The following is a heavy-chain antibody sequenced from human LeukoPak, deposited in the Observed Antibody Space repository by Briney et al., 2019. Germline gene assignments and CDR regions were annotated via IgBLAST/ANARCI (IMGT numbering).Heavy chain of an antibody. CDR3: AKERDFWSGYYGTKIDY. Sequence: GGSLRLSCAASGFTFSSYGMHWVRQAPGKGLEWVAVISYDGSNKYYADSVKGRFTISRDNSKNTLYLQMNSLRAEDTAVYYCAKERDFWSGYYGTKIDYWGQGTLVTVSS. V-gene: IGHV3-30*18. CDR2: ISYDGSNK. D-gene: IGHD3-3*01. CDR1: GFTFSSYG. J-gene: IGHJ4*02.